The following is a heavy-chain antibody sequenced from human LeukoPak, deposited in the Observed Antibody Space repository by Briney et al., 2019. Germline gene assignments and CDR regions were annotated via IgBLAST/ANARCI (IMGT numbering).Heavy chain of an antibody. CDR1: GGSISSGGYY. Sequence: SQTLSLTCTVSGGSISSGGYYWSWIRQPPGKGLEWIGYIYHSGSTYYNPSLKSRVTISVDRSKNQFSLKLSSVTAADTAVYYCARRDGYNGGAFDIWGQGTMVTVSS. J-gene: IGHJ3*02. V-gene: IGHV4-30-2*01. D-gene: IGHD5-24*01. CDR3: ARRDGYNGGAFDI. CDR2: IYHSGST.